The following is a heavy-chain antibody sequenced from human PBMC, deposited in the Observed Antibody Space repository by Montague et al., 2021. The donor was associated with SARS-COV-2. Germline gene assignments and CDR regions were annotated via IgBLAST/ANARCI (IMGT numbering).Heavy chain of an antibody. J-gene: IGHJ4*02. CDR3: ARGYCSSTTGYGSRDY. CDR1: RGSFGGDY. Sequence: SETLSLTCTVHRGSFGGDYWTWIRQPPGKGLEWIGGINHSGGVNYNSSLRSRGTISVDTSKKHSSLKLRSVTAADTAISYCARGYCSSTTGYGSRDYWGQGTMVAVSS. V-gene: IGHV4-34*01. CDR2: INHSGGV. D-gene: IGHD2-2*01.